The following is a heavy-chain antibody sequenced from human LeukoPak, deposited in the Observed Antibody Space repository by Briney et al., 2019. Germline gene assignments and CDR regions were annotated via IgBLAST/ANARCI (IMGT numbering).Heavy chain of an antibody. V-gene: IGHV1-2*02. D-gene: IGHD1-26*01. Sequence: ASVKVSCKASGYTFTGYYMHWVRQAPGQGLEWMGWINPNSGGTNYAQKFQGRVTMTRDTSISTAYMELSSLRSEDTAVYYCASLIVGALDAFDIWGQGTMVTVSS. CDR1: GYTFTGYY. CDR3: ASLIVGALDAFDI. CDR2: INPNSGGT. J-gene: IGHJ3*02.